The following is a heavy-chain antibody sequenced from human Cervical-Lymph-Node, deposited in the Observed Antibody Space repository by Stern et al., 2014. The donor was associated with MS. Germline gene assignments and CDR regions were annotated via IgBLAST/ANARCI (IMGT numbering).Heavy chain of an antibody. CDR2: IHDSGST. V-gene: IGHV4-61*02. Sequence: VQLVQSGPGLVKPSQTLSLTCTVSGGSISSSGYYWSWIRQPADKGLEWIGRIHDSGSTYYNPSLKSRVPLLLDTSMNQISLKLTSVTAADTAVYYCAGSGTYYPDYWGQGILVTVSS. J-gene: IGHJ4*02. CDR3: AGSGTYYPDY. CDR1: GGSISSSGYY. D-gene: IGHD3-3*01.